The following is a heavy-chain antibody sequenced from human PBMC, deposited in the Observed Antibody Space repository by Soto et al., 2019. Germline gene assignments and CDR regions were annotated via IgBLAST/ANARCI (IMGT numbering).Heavy chain of an antibody. CDR1: GYTFTSYA. D-gene: IGHD2-2*02. V-gene: IGHV1-3*01. J-gene: IGHJ4*02. Sequence: ASVKVSCKASGYTFTSYAMHWVRQAPGQRLEWMGWINAGNGNTKYSQKFQGRVTITRDTSASTAYMELSSLRSEDTAAYYCARDPLDIVVVPAALLFDYWGQGTLVTVSS. CDR3: ARDPLDIVVVPAALLFDY. CDR2: INAGNGNT.